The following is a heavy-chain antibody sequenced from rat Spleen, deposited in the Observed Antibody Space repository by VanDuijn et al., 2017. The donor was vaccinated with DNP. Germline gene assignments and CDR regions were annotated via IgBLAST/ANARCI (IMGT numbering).Heavy chain of an antibody. J-gene: IGHJ2*01. CDR3: TTKTLDN. CDR1: VVTFSDYN. V-gene: IGHV5-20*01. Sequence: EVQLVECGGGLVQPGRSLKLPCAASVVTFSDYNMAWLRQAPTRGLEWVASISYDGGSTYYRGSVMGRFTISRENAKSSLYLQMDSLSSEDTVTYYSTTKTLDNWGQGVMVTVSS. CDR2: ISYDGGST.